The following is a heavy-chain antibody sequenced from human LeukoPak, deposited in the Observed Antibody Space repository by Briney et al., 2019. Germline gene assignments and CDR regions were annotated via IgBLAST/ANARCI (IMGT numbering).Heavy chain of an antibody. CDR2: IYYSGST. D-gene: IGHD1-26*01. CDR3: ARGKWELRLGMDV. V-gene: IGHV4-59*01. Sequence: SETLSLTCTVSGGSISSYYWSWIRQPPGKGLEWIWYIYYSGSTNYNPSLKSRVTISVDTSKNQFSLKLSSVTAADTAVYYCARGKWELRLGMDVWGQGTTVTVSS. J-gene: IGHJ6*02. CDR1: GGSISSYY.